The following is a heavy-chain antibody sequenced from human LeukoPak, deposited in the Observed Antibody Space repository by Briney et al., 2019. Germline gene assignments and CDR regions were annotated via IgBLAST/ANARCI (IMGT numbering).Heavy chain of an antibody. Sequence: GSLRLSCAVSGFIVSSYYWSWIRQPPGKGLEWIGYIYYSGSTNYNPSLKSRVTISVDTSKNQFSLKLSSVTAADTAVYYCARVRGYSGYGPDYYGMDVWGQGTTVTVSS. D-gene: IGHD5-12*01. V-gene: IGHV4-59*02. CDR3: ARVRGYSGYGPDYYGMDV. J-gene: IGHJ6*02. CDR1: GFIVSSYY. CDR2: IYYSGST.